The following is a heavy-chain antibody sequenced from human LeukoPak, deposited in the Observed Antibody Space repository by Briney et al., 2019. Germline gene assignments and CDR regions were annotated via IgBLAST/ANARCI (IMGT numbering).Heavy chain of an antibody. CDR1: WFRFHKFW. D-gene: IGHD3-10*01. Sequence: GSLRLPCSAPWFRFHKFWIYWVRQGPGKGPVWVSRMKTDGTRIEYADSVKGRFTTSRDNAKNTLFLQMSSLRVEDTAVYYCARGADHGGSYYPDWGQGTRVTVSS. CDR3: ARGADHGGSYYPD. CDR2: MKTDGTRI. J-gene: IGHJ4*02. V-gene: IGHV3-74*01.